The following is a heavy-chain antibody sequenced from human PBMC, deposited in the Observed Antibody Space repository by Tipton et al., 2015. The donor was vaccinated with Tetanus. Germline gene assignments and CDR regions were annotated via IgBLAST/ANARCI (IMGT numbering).Heavy chain of an antibody. CDR3: ARDRDYYGSWSRGMDV. J-gene: IGHJ6*02. V-gene: IGHV4-59*01. CDR1: GGSINRYY. CDR2: INYSGTT. D-gene: IGHD3-10*01. Sequence: TLSLTCTVSGGSINRYYWSWIRQSPGKGLEWIGYINYSGTTNYASSLQSRVIISVDTSKNQFPLKLNSVTAADTAVYYCARDRDYYGSWSRGMDVWCQGTRVTVSS.